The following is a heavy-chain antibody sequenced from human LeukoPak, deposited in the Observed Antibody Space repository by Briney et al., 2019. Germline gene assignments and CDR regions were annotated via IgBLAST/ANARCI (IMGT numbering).Heavy chain of an antibody. D-gene: IGHD3-22*01. J-gene: IGHJ4*02. Sequence: PGGSLRLSCAASGFTVSSNYMSWVRQAPGKGLEWVSVISTSGSTYYADSVKGRFTISRDNSKNTLYLQMHSLRPEDTAVYYCARSLYYYDSSGYYCYWGQGTLVTVSS. CDR3: ARSLYYYDSSGYYCY. CDR2: ISTSGST. V-gene: IGHV3-66*02. CDR1: GFTVSSNY.